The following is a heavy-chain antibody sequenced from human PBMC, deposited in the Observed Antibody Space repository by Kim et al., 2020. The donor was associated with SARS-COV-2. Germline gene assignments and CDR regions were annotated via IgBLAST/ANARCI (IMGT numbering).Heavy chain of an antibody. D-gene: IGHD2-2*01. V-gene: IGHV3-11*01. Sequence: KGRITISRDNDKNSLYLKMNSLRAEDTAVYYCARVECSSTSCYGYYYMDVWGKGTTVTVSS. J-gene: IGHJ6*03. CDR3: ARVECSSTSCYGYYYMDV.